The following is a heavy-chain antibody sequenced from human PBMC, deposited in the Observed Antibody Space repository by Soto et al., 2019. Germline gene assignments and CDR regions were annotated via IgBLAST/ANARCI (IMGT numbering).Heavy chain of an antibody. CDR3: ARSRITMIVVVNPFDY. Sequence: GXSXKVSCKASGGTXSSYAIGLVRQAPGQGLEWMGGIIPIFGTANYAQKFQGRVTITADESTSTDYMELSSLRSEETAVYYCARSRITMIVVVNPFDYWGQGTLGTVS. CDR1: GGTXSSYA. D-gene: IGHD3-22*01. J-gene: IGHJ4*02. CDR2: IIPIFGTA. V-gene: IGHV1-69*13.